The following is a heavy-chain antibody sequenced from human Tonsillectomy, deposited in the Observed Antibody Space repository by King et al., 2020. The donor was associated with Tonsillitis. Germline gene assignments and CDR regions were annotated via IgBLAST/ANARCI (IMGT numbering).Heavy chain of an antibody. J-gene: IGHJ4*02. D-gene: IGHD5/OR15-5a*01. Sequence: VQLVESGSELKKPGASVKVSCKTSGYTFTGYTMTWVRQAPGQGLEWVGWINTNTGNPTYAQGFTGRFVFSLDTSVSTAYLQISSLKAEDTAVYYCARGRTVWPNYFDSWGQGTLVTVSS. V-gene: IGHV7-4-1*02. CDR3: ARGRTVWPNYFDS. CDR2: INTNTGNP. CDR1: GYTFTGYT.